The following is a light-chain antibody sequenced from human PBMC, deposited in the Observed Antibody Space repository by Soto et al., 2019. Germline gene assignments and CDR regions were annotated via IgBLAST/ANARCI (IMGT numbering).Light chain of an antibody. J-gene: IGLJ2*01. CDR3: SSYAGRITLV. Sequence: QSVLTQTAYVSGSPGQSITMSCTGSRSDVGGYNLVSWYQQHPGKAPKLLISDDNKRPSGVSDRFSGSKSGNTASLTISGLQAEDEGDYYCSSYAGRITLVFGGGTKLTVL. CDR1: RSDVGGYNL. V-gene: IGLV2-23*01. CDR2: DDN.